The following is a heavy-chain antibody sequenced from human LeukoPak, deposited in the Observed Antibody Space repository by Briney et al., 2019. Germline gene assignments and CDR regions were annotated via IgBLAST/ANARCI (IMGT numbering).Heavy chain of an antibody. D-gene: IGHD3-22*01. Sequence: GESMKISCKGSGYSFTSYWIGWVRQMPGKGLEWMGIIYPGDSDTRYSPSFQGQVTISADKSISTAYLQWSSLKASDTAMYYCALANYDSSGYLDYWGQGTLVTVSS. CDR2: IYPGDSDT. V-gene: IGHV5-51*01. CDR3: ALANYDSSGYLDY. J-gene: IGHJ4*02. CDR1: GYSFTSYW.